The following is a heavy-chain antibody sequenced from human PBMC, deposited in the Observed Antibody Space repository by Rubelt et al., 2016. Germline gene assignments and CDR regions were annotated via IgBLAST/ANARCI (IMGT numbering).Heavy chain of an antibody. J-gene: IGHJ6*02. Sequence: RGLEWMGWINPNSGGSTSYAQKFQGRVTMTRDTSTSTVYMELSSLRSEDTAVYYCARDRSSTSLDVWGQGTTVTVSS. V-gene: IGHV1-46*01. CDR3: ARDRSSTSLDV. CDR2: INPNSGGST. D-gene: IGHD2-2*01.